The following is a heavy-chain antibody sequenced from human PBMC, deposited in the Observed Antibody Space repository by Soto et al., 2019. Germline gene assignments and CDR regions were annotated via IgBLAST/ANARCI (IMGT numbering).Heavy chain of an antibody. CDR1: GFTFSTYS. Sequence: SLRLSCAASGFTFSTYSVNWVRQAPGKGLEWISYISSTSAISYADSVMGRFTISRDDAKNSLYLQMNSLRAEDTAVYYCVRDKDYGFDIWGQGTMVTVSS. D-gene: IGHD4-17*01. J-gene: IGHJ3*02. CDR2: ISSTSAI. CDR3: VRDKDYGFDI. V-gene: IGHV3-48*01.